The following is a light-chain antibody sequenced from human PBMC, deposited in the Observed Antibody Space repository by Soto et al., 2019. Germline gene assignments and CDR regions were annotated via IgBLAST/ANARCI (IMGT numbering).Light chain of an antibody. Sequence: QSVLTQSSSASASLGSSVKLTCTLSSGHSSYIIAWHQQQPGKAPRYLMKLEGSGSYNKGSGVPDRFSGSSSGADRYLTIFNLQFEDEADYYSETWDSNTRVFGGGTKLTVL. V-gene: IGLV4-60*02. CDR1: SGHSSYI. CDR3: ETWDSNTRV. CDR2: LEGSGSY. J-gene: IGLJ3*02.